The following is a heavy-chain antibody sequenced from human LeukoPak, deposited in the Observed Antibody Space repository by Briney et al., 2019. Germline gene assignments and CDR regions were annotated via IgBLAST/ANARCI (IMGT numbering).Heavy chain of an antibody. J-gene: IGHJ3*02. CDR1: VFTFSSYA. CDR2: ISGSGGST. CDR3: AREYSSSTGRAFDI. D-gene: IGHD6-6*01. V-gene: IGHV3-23*01. Sequence: GGSLRLSCAASVFTFSSYAMSWVRQAPGKGLEWVSAISGSGGSTYYADSVKGRFTISRDNAKNSLYLQMNSLRDEDTAVYYCAREYSSSTGRAFDIWGQGTMVTVSS.